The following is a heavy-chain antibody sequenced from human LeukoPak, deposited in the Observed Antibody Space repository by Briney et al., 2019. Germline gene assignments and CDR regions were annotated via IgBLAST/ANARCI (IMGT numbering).Heavy chain of an antibody. J-gene: IGHJ4*02. CDR1: GGSISSYY. Sequence: SETLSLTCTVSGGSISSYYWSWIRQPPGKGLEWIGYIYYSGSTNYNPSLKSRVTISVDTSKNQFSLKLSSVTAADTAVYYCVRRTYYYDSSGYRTFYYFDYWGQGTLVTVSS. CDR3: VRRTYYYDSSGYRTFYYFDY. CDR2: IYYSGST. D-gene: IGHD3-22*01. V-gene: IGHV4-59*08.